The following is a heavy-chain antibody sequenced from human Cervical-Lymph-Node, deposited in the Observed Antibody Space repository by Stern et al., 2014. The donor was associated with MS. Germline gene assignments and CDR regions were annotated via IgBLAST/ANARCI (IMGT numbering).Heavy chain of an antibody. J-gene: IGHJ6*02. Sequence: EVQLLESGGGLVQPGGSLRLSCAASGFTFSSYWMSWVRQAPGKGLEWVANIKQDGSEKYYVDSVKGRFTISRDNAKNSLYLQMNSLRAEDTAVYYCARIDDFWSGYYYYGMDVWGQGTTVTVSS. CDR3: ARIDDFWSGYYYYGMDV. CDR2: IKQDGSEK. V-gene: IGHV3-7*01. CDR1: GFTFSSYW. D-gene: IGHD3-3*01.